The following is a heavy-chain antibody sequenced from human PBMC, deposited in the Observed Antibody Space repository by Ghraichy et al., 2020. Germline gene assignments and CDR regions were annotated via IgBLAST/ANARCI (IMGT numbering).Heavy chain of an antibody. CDR2: INMDGTTK. Sequence: GGSLRLSCAASGFTFGSDWMAWFRQAPGKGLEWTANINMDGTTKNYADFAKGRFTISRDNAKSTLYLEMNSLRAEDTAVYYCATDRGGGYSDHWGQGTLVTVSS. CDR3: ATDRGGGYSDH. CDR1: GFTFGSDW. V-gene: IGHV3-7*01. D-gene: IGHD2-15*01. J-gene: IGHJ4*02.